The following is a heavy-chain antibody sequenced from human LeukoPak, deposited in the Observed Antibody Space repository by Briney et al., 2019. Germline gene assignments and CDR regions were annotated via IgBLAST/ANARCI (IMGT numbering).Heavy chain of an antibody. CDR1: GYTFASYY. D-gene: IGHD3-22*01. J-gene: IGHJ3*02. CDR3: ARGGYYRAGDAFDI. Sequence: GASVKVSCKASGYTFASYYIHWVRQAPGQGLEWMGIINPSGGSTSYAQKFRGRVTMTRDMSTSTVYMELSSLRSEDTAVYYCARGGYYRAGDAFDIWGQGTMVTVSS. V-gene: IGHV1-46*01. CDR2: INPSGGST.